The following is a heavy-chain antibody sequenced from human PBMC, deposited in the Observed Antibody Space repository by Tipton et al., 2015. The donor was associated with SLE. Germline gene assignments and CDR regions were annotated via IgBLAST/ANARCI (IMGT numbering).Heavy chain of an antibody. J-gene: IGHJ4*02. CDR1: GFTFSSYA. Sequence: GSLRLSCAASGFTFSSYAMSWVRQAPGKGLEWVSAISGSGGSTYYADSVKGRFTISSDNSKNTLYLRMNSLRAEDTAVYYCARDLGCGYCDYWGQGTLVTVSS. CDR3: ARDLGCGYCDY. CDR2: ISGSGGST. D-gene: IGHD3-16*01. V-gene: IGHV3-23*01.